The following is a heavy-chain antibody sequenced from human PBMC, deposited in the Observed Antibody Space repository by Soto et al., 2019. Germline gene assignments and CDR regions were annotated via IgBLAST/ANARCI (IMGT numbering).Heavy chain of an antibody. Sequence: QVQLVESGGGVVQPGRSLRLSCAASGFTFSSYAMHWVRQAPGKGLEWVAVISYDGSNKYYADSVKGRFTISRDNSKNTLYVQMNRLRAEATAVYYCARDGSVVDTGMDVWGQGTTVTVSS. D-gene: IGHD2-21*01. CDR1: GFTFSSYA. CDR2: ISYDGSNK. J-gene: IGHJ6*02. CDR3: ARDGSVVDTGMDV. V-gene: IGHV3-30-3*01.